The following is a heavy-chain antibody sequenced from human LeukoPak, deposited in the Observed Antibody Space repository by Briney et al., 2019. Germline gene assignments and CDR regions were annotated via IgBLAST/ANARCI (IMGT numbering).Heavy chain of an antibody. CDR2: IKQDGTEK. V-gene: IGHV3-7*03. J-gene: IGHJ4*02. CDR3: AKGAFFDY. CDR1: GFSFTTYW. Sequence: GGSLRLSCGASGFSFTTYWMGWVRQAPGKGLEWVANIKQDGTEKYYVDSVKGRFTISRDNAKNTLYLQMNSLRAEDTAVYYCAKGAFFDYWGQGTLVTVSS.